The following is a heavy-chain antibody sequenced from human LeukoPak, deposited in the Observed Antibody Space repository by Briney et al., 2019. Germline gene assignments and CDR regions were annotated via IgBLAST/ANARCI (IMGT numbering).Heavy chain of an antibody. J-gene: IGHJ4*02. V-gene: IGHV3-23*01. CDR1: GFTLSTYT. D-gene: IGHD1-14*01. CDR3: AKDFGRNLGGPGY. Sequence: GGSLRLSCAASGFTLSTYTMAWVRQAPGGGLEWVSGISDNGGRTYYADSVKGRFAISRDDSKSTLYLQMNSLRGEDTAVYYCAKDFGRNLGGPGYWGRGTLVIVSS. CDR2: ISDNGGRT.